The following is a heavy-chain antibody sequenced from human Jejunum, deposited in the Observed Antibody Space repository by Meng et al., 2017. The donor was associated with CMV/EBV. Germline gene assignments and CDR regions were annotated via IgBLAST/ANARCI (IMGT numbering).Heavy chain of an antibody. CDR2: ISGSSTYI. D-gene: IGHD4-17*01. Sequence: SGFTFNSYSINWVRQAPGKGLEWLSYISGSSTYIYHADSVKGRFTISRDNAKNSVYLQMNSLRAEDTAVYYCARAIDYGDPNWFDPWGQGTLVTVSS. J-gene: IGHJ5*02. V-gene: IGHV3-21*01. CDR1: GFTFNSYS. CDR3: ARAIDYGDPNWFDP.